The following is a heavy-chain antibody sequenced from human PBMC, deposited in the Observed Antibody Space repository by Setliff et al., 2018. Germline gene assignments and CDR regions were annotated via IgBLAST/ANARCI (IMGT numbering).Heavy chain of an antibody. CDR3: ARAPPNRYSGSYEYFYMDV. J-gene: IGHJ6*03. Sequence: SETLSLTCTVSGGSISSYYWSWIRQPPGKGLEWIWYIYASGSTNYNPSLKSRVTLSVDTSKNQFSLKVSSVTAADTAVYYCARAPPNRYSGSYEYFYMDVWGKGTTVTVSS. V-gene: IGHV4-4*08. CDR1: GGSISSYY. CDR2: IYASGST. D-gene: IGHD1-26*01.